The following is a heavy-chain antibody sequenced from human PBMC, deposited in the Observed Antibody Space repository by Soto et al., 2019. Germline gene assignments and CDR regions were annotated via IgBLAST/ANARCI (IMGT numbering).Heavy chain of an antibody. J-gene: IGHJ6*02. CDR2: ISYDGSNK. CDR3: ARDQRLGYSSSWYGSGGYYCYGMDV. D-gene: IGHD6-13*01. Sequence: QVQLVESGGGVVQPGRSLRLSCAASGFTFSSYAMHWVRQAPGKGLEWVAVISYDGSNKYYADSVQGRFTISRDNSKNTLYLQMNSLRAEATAVYYCARDQRLGYSSSWYGSGGYYCYGMDVWGQGTTVTGSS. CDR1: GFTFSSYA. V-gene: IGHV3-30-3*01.